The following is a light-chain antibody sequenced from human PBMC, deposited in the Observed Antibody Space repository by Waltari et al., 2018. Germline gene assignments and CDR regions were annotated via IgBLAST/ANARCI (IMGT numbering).Light chain of an antibody. CDR3: DQYYTTPIT. CDR2: WAA. Sequence: DIVMPQSPDSLAVFPGERATIHCKSSQTILYNTNNKNYLAWYQQKPRQPPKLLIYWAATRESGVPDRFSGSGSGTDFTHTISNLQAEDVAVYYCDQYYTTPITFGQGTRLEIK. V-gene: IGKV4-1*01. CDR1: QTILYNTNNKNY. J-gene: IGKJ5*01.